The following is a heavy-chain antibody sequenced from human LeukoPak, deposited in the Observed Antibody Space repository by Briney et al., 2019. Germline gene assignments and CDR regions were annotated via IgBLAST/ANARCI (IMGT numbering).Heavy chain of an antibody. J-gene: IGHJ4*02. D-gene: IGHD3-10*01. CDR1: GFTFSSSW. CDR2: IKEDGTEE. V-gene: IGHV3-7*01. CDR3: AREDYGSRSGDY. Sequence: PGGSLRLSCAASGFTFSSSWMTWVRQASGKGLEGVAHIKEDGTEEYYVDSVKGRFTISRDNAKNSLYLQMNSLRAEDTAVYYCAREDYGSRSGDYWGQGTLVTVSS.